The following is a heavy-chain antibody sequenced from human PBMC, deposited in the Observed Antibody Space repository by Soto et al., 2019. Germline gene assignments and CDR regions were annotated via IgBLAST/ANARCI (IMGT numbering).Heavy chain of an antibody. Sequence: SETLSLTCAVYGGSFSGYFWTWVRQAPGKGLEWIGEINRSGRTNTNPSLKSRISTSVDTSKNQFSLRLSSVTAADTAFYYCARGPRCINTSCSNEFSHFGLDVWGQGTSVTVSS. CDR3: ARGPRCINTSCSNEFSHFGLDV. CDR2: INRSGRT. D-gene: IGHD2-2*01. V-gene: IGHV4-34*01. J-gene: IGHJ6*02. CDR1: GGSFSGYF.